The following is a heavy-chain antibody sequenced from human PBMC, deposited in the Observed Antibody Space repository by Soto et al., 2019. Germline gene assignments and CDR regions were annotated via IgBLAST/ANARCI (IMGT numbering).Heavy chain of an antibody. J-gene: IGHJ4*02. V-gene: IGHV1-46*01. CDR2: INPSGGST. Sequence: GGSVKVSCKASAYTFTSYNMHWVRQAPGQGLEWMGIINPSGGSTSYAQKFQGRVNMTRDTSTSTVYMELSSLRSEDKAVYYCARDLRVGSTNEMGYWGQGTLVTV. CDR1: AYTFTSYN. D-gene: IGHD1-26*01. CDR3: ARDLRVGSTNEMGY.